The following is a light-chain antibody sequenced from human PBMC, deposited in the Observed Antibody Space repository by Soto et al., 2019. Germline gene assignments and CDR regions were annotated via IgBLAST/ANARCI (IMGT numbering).Light chain of an antibody. CDR1: SSDVGSYNV. CDR3: SSYTRRSTYV. J-gene: IGLJ1*01. Sequence: QSALTQPASVSGSPGQSVTIPCSGTSSDVGSYNVVSWYQQHPGTAPKLVIYAISNRPSGVSPRFSGAKSGNTASLTIAGLQAEDEADYYCSSYTRRSTYVFGTGTKVTVL. V-gene: IGLV2-14*03. CDR2: AIS.